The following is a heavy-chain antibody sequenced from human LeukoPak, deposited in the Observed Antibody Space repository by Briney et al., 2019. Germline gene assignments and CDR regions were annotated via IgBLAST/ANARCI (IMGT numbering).Heavy chain of an antibody. Sequence: GGSLRLSCAASGFTFSSYAMHWVRQAPGKGLEWVAVISYDGSNKYYADSVKGRFTISRDNAKNSLYLEMNSLRAEDTAVYYCARDQLPMDVWGKGTTVTVSS. CDR3: ARDQLPMDV. V-gene: IGHV3-30*04. CDR1: GFTFSSYA. D-gene: IGHD2-2*01. J-gene: IGHJ6*04. CDR2: ISYDGSNK.